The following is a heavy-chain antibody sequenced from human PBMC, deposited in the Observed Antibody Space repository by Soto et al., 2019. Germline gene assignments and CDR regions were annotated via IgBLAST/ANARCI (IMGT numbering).Heavy chain of an antibody. V-gene: IGHV1-3*01. J-gene: IGHJ6*02. CDR3: ARWGVAAPPEYYYYGMDV. CDR1: GYTFTDYA. Sequence: GASVKVSCKASGYTFTDYAVHWVRQAPGQRLEWMGWISAGSADTKYSEHFQGRVTITRDTSASTAYMELSRLRSDDTAVYYCARWGVAAPPEYYYYGMDVWGQGTTVTVSS. CDR2: ISAGSADT. D-gene: IGHD6-13*01.